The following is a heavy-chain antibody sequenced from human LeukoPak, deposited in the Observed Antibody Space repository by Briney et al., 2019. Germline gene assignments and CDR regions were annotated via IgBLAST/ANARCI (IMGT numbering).Heavy chain of an antibody. D-gene: IGHD5-12*01. CDR2: IKSKTDGGTT. J-gene: IGHJ3*02. CDR1: GFTFSNAW. CDR3: TRDLVATQSVDAFDI. V-gene: IGHV3-15*01. Sequence: GGSLRLSCAASGFTFSNAWMSWVRQAPGKGLEWVSRIKSKTDGGTTDYAAPVKGRFTISRDDSKNTLYLQMNGLKTEDTAVYYCTRDLVATQSVDAFDIWGQGTMVTVSS.